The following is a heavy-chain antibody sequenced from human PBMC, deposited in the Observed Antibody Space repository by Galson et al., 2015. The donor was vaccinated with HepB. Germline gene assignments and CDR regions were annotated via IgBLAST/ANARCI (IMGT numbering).Heavy chain of an antibody. CDR2: ISAYNGNT. Sequence: SVKVSCKASGYTFTSYGISWVRQAPGQGLAWMGWISAYNGNTNYAQKLQGRVTMTTDTSTSTAYMELRSLRSDDTAVYYCAREQLGDGYFDYWGQGTLVTVSS. CDR3: AREQLGDGYFDY. J-gene: IGHJ4*02. V-gene: IGHV1-18*04. D-gene: IGHD6-6*01. CDR1: GYTFTSYG.